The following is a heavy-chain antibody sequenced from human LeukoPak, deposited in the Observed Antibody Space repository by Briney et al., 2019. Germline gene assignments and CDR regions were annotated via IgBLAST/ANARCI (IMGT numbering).Heavy chain of an antibody. CDR1: GGSISSGGYS. Sequence: SETLSLTCAVSGGSISSGGYSWSWIRPPPGKGLEWIGYIYHSGSTYYNPSLKSRVTISVDRSKNQFSLKLSSVTAADTAVYYCARTIVGVVVLDYWGQGTQVTVPS. CDR3: ARTIVGVVVLDY. CDR2: IYHSGST. V-gene: IGHV4-30-2*01. J-gene: IGHJ4*02. D-gene: IGHD1-26*01.